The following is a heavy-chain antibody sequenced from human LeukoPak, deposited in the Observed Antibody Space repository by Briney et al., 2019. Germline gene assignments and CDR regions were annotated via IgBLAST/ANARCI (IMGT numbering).Heavy chain of an antibody. CDR1: GGSISSSSYY. V-gene: IGHV4-39*01. Sequence: PSQTLSLTCTVSGGSISSSSYYWGWIRQPPGKGLEWIGSIYYSGSTYYNPSLKSRVTISVDTSKNQFSLKLSSVTAADTAVYYCARRGSSWTNDYFDYWGQGTLVTVSS. CDR2: IYYSGST. CDR3: ARRGSSWTNDYFDY. D-gene: IGHD6-13*01. J-gene: IGHJ4*02.